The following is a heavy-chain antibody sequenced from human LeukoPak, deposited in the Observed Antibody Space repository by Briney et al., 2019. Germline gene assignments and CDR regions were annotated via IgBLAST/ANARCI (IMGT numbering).Heavy chain of an antibody. D-gene: IGHD3-22*01. J-gene: IGHJ5*02. Sequence: SETLSLTCAVYGGSFSGYYWSWIRQPPGKGLEWIGEINHSGSTNYNPSLKSRVTISVDTSKNQFSLKLSSVTAADTAVYYCARHRHRGDSSGYYFDLEGRNWFDPWGQGTLVTVSS. CDR2: INHSGST. V-gene: IGHV4-34*01. CDR3: ARHRHRGDSSGYYFDLEGRNWFDP. CDR1: GGSFSGYY.